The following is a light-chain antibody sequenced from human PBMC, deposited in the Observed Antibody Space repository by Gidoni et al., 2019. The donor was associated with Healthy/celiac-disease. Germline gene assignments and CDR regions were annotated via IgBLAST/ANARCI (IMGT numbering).Light chain of an antibody. CDR2: EVS. J-gene: IGLJ3*02. Sequence: QSALTQPDSVSGSPGQSITISCTGTSSDVGCYNYVSWYQQHPGKAPKLMIYEVSNRPSGVSNRFSGSKSGNTASLTISGLQAEDEADYYCSSYTSSSTLVFGGGTKLTVL. V-gene: IGLV2-14*01. CDR3: SSYTSSSTLV. CDR1: SSDVGCYNY.